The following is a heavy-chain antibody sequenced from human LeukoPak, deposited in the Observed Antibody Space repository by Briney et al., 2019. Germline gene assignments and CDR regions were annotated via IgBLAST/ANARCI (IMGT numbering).Heavy chain of an antibody. D-gene: IGHD3-10*01. CDR2: INHSGST. Sequence: SETLSLTCAVYGGSFSGYYWSWIRQPPGKGLEWIGEINHSGSTNYNPSLKSRVTISVDTSKNQFSLKLSSVTAADTAVYYCARAPGNGVCRYYYGSGSYCRDRAYFDYWGQGTLVTVSS. CDR1: GGSFSGYY. J-gene: IGHJ4*02. V-gene: IGHV4-34*01. CDR3: ARAPGNGVCRYYYGSGSYCRDRAYFDY.